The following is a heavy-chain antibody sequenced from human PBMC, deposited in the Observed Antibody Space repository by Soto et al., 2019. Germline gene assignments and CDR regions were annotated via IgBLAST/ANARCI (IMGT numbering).Heavy chain of an antibody. V-gene: IGHV2-5*02. CDR1: GFSLSSTRMA. J-gene: IGHJ4*02. Sequence: QITLKESGPTLVKPTQTLTLTCTFSGFSLSSTRMAVGWIRQPPGKALEWLALIYWDDDKRYSPFLKSRLTSNKDTSKNQVVLTMSNMDPVDTARYYCAHIVVAGLGYYFDYWGQGTLVTVSS. CDR2: IYWDDDK. D-gene: IGHD6-19*01. CDR3: AHIVVAGLGYYFDY.